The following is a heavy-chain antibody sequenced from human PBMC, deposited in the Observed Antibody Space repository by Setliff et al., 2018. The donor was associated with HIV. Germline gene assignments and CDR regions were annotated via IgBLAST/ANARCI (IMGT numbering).Heavy chain of an antibody. CDR3: ARVQQQLLQEDDYFDY. D-gene: IGHD6-13*01. V-gene: IGHV3-33*08. J-gene: IGHJ4*02. CDR2: IWYDGSIE. Sequence: PGGSLRLSCAASEFTFSSYAMHWVRQAAGKGLEWVAVIWYDGSIEYYIDSVKGRFTISRDNSKSTLYLQMNSLRPEDTAVYYCARVQQQLLQEDDYFDYWGQGTLVTVSS. CDR1: EFTFSSYA.